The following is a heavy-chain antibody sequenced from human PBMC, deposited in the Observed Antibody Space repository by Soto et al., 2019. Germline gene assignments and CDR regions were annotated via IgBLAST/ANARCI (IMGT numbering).Heavy chain of an antibody. CDR3: AKERGSNSLHPSYNWFDT. CDR1: GYIFTEYH. Sequence: QVQLVQSAAEVKKPGASVKVSCKASGYIFTEYHIHWVRQAPGQGLEFMGWINTNNGGAGSAQQCQGRVTVTRDTSINTVYLELSNLRSDDTAVYFCAKERGSNSLHPSYNWFDTWGQGTLITVSS. V-gene: IGHV1-2*02. D-gene: IGHD6-13*01. J-gene: IGHJ5*02. CDR2: INTNNGGA.